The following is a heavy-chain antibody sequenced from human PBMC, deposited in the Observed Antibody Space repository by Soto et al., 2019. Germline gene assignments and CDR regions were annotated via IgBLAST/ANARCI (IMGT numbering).Heavy chain of an antibody. D-gene: IGHD3-3*01. J-gene: IGHJ6*02. CDR3: ARDPITIFGVVIPYYGMDV. V-gene: IGHV3-33*01. CDR1: GFTFSSYG. Sequence: SLRLSCAASGFTFSSYGMHWVRQAPGKGLEWVAVIWYDGSNKYYADSVKGRFTISRDNSKNTLYLQMNSLRAEDTAVYYCARDPITIFGVVIPYYGMDVWGQGTTVTVSS. CDR2: IWYDGSNK.